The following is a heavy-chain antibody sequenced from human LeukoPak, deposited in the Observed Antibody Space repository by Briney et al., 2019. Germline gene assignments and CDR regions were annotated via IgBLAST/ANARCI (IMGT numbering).Heavy chain of an antibody. V-gene: IGHV4-59*01. CDR2: IYYSGST. CDR3: ARYVAVAENWFDP. D-gene: IGHD6-19*01. J-gene: IGHJ5*02. CDR1: GGSISSXX. Sequence: PSETLSLTCTVSGGSISSXXXXXIRQPPGKXXXXXGYIYYSGSTNYNPXXXXRXXISVDTSKNQFSLKLSSVTAADTAVYYCARYVAVAENWFDPWGQGTLVTVSS.